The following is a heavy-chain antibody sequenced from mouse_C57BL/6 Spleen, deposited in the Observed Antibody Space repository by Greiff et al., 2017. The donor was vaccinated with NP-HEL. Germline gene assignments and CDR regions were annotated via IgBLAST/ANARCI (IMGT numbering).Heavy chain of an antibody. Sequence: EVKLVESGGGLVKPGGSLKLSCAASGFTFSSYAMSWVRQTPGKRLEWVATISDGGSYTYYPDNVKGRFTISRDNAKNNLYLQMSQLKSEDTAMYYCARGGTMVPRYAMDDWGQGTSVTVSS. D-gene: IGHD1-1*02. V-gene: IGHV5-4*03. CDR1: GFTFSSYA. J-gene: IGHJ4*01. CDR3: ARGGTMVPRYAMDD. CDR2: ISDGGSYT.